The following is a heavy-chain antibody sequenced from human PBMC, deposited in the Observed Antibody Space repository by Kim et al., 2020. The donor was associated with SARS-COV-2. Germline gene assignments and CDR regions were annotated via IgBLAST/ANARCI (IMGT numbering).Heavy chain of an antibody. CDR3: ARDMRQWLAKGVFDY. V-gene: IGHV1-2*02. D-gene: IGHD6-19*01. CDR1: GYTFTGYY. CDR2: INPNSGGT. Sequence: ASVKVSCKASGYTFTGYYMHWVRQAPGQGLEWMGWINPNSGGTNYAQKFQGRVTMTRDTSISTAYMELSRLRSDDTAVYYCARDMRQWLAKGVFDYWGQGTLVTVSS. J-gene: IGHJ4*02.